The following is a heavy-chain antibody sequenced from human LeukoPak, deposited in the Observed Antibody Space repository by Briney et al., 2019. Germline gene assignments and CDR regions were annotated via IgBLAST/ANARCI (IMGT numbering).Heavy chain of an antibody. CDR2: INQGGREK. J-gene: IGHJ4*02. CDR3: ARLVVPPGNRRWYYEH. D-gene: IGHD2-2*01. Sequence: PGGSLRLSCAASGFIFSNYWMSWVRQGPGEGLEWVANINQGGREKYYVDSVKGRFTISRDNAKNSLDLQMNSLRVEDTAIYDCARLVVPPGNRRWYYEHWGQGTLVTVSS. CDR1: GFIFSNYW. V-gene: IGHV3-7*03.